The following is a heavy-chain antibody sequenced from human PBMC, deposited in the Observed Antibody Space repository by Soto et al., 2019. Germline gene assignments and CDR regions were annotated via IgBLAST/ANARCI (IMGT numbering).Heavy chain of an antibody. V-gene: IGHV3-21*04. J-gene: IGHJ4*02. CDR2: IGSSSSYI. CDR3: ARAPGFYGDFFDY. CDR1: GFTFSSYS. Sequence: GGSLRLSCAASGFTFSSYSMNWVRQAPGKGLEWVSSIGSSSSYIYYAESVKGRFTISRDNAKNSLYLQMNSLRVEDTALYYCARAPGFYGDFFDYWGQGTLVTVSS. D-gene: IGHD4-17*01.